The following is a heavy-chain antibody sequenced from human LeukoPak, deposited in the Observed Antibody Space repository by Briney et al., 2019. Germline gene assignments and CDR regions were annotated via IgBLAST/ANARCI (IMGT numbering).Heavy chain of an antibody. V-gene: IGHV3-30*04. D-gene: IGHD3-10*01. J-gene: IGHJ4*02. CDR2: ISYDGSNK. Sequence: GGSLRLSGAASGFTFSSYAMHWVRQAPGKGLEWVAVISYDGSNKYYADSVKGRFTISRDNSKTTLYLQMNSLRAEDTAVYYCARGRSGSYLFGYWGQGTLVTVSS. CDR1: GFTFSSYA. CDR3: ARGRSGSYLFGY.